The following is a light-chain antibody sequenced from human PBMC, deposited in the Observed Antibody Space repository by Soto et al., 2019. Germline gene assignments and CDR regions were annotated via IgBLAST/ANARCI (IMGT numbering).Light chain of an antibody. V-gene: IGKV3-11*01. CDR3: QQRSDGPPLT. CDR2: DAS. J-gene: IGKJ4*01. Sequence: EIVLTQSPATLSLSPGERATLSCRASQSISYYLAWYQQRPGQAPRLLIYDASNRATGIPARFSGSGSGTDFTLTISSLEPEDFAVYYCQQRSDGPPLTVGGGTKVEIK. CDR1: QSISYY.